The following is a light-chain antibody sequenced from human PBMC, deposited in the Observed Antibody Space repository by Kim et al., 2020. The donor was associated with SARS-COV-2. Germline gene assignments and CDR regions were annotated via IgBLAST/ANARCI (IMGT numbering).Light chain of an antibody. CDR2: GNS. V-gene: IGLV1-40*01. CDR3: QSYDSSLSGWV. J-gene: IGLJ3*02. Sequence: QAVLTQPPSLSGAPGQKITISCTGSSSNIGAGFDVHWFQQLPGTAPRLLISGNSNRPSGVPDRFSGSKSATSASLAITGLRAEDEADYYCQSYDSSLSGWVFGGGTQLTVL. CDR1: SSNIGAGFD.